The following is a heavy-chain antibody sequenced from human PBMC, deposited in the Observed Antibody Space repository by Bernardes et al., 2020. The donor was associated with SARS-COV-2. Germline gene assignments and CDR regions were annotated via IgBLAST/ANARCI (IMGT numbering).Heavy chain of an antibody. V-gene: IGHV6-1*01. Sequence: SQTLSLTCAISGDSVSSNRAAWNWIRQSPSRGLEWLGRTYYRSKWYNDYAVSVKSRITINPDTSKNQFSLHLNSVTPEDTAVYYCVRELRLGDLSLKSDAFDIWGQGTMVTV. CDR3: VRELRLGDLSLKSDAFDI. D-gene: IGHD3-16*02. CDR2: TYYRSKWYN. CDR1: GDSVSSNRAA. J-gene: IGHJ3*02.